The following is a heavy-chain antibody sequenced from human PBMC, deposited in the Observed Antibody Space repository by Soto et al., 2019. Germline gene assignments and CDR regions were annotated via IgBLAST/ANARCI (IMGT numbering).Heavy chain of an antibody. CDR1: GGSIISGGYY. CDR2: IYYSGST. D-gene: IGHD3-16*02. Sequence: PSETLSLTCTVSGGSIISGGYYWSWIRQHPGKGLEWIGYIYYSGSTNYNPSLKSRVTISVDTSKNQFSLKLSSVTAADTAVYYCARGYDYVWGSYRPAVYFDYWGQGTLVTVSS. CDR3: ARGYDYVWGSYRPAVYFDY. J-gene: IGHJ4*02. V-gene: IGHV4-61*08.